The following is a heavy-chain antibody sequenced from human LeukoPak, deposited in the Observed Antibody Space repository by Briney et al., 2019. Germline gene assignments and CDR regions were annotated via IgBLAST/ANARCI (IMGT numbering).Heavy chain of an antibody. D-gene: IGHD3-9*01. CDR1: GFTFSSYA. J-gene: IGHJ3*02. Sequence: GVSLRLSCAASGFTFSSYAMSWVRQAPGKGLEWVSAISGSGGSTYYADSVKGRFTISRDNSKNTLYLQMNSLRAEDTAVYYCAKGGPSRAGGKLRYFDWLLGDIWGQGTMVTVSS. CDR3: AKGGPSRAGGKLRYFDWLLGDI. V-gene: IGHV3-23*01. CDR2: ISGSGGST.